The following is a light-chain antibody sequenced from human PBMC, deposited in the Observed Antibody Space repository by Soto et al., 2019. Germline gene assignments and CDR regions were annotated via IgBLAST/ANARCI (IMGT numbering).Light chain of an antibody. Sequence: QSVLTQPASVSGSPGQSITISCTGTSSDVGGYNYLSWYQQHPGKAPRVMIYEVSNRPSGVSNRFSGSKSGNTASLTISGLPAEDEAYYFCSSYTTSGTPVFGGGTKLTVL. CDR1: SSDVGGYNY. CDR2: EVS. CDR3: SSYTTSGTPV. J-gene: IGLJ3*02. V-gene: IGLV2-14*01.